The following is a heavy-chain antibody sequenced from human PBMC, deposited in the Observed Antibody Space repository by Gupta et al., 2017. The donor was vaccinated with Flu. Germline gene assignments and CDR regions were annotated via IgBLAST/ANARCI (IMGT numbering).Heavy chain of an antibody. CDR3: AKSRNYDILTGYPNWFDP. Sequence: EVQLLESGGGLVQPGGSLRLSCAASGFTFSSYAMSWVRQAPGKGLEWVSAISGSGGSTYYADSVKGRFTISRDNSKNTLYLQMNSLRAEDTAVYYCAKSRNYDILTGYPNWFDPWGQGTLVTVSS. J-gene: IGHJ5*02. D-gene: IGHD3-9*01. CDR1: GFTFSSYA. CDR2: ISGSGGST. V-gene: IGHV3-23*01.